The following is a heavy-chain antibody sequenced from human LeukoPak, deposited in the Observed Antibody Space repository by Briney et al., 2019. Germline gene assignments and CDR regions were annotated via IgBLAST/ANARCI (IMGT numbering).Heavy chain of an antibody. CDR3: ARAYGYEYNWFDP. Sequence: SETLSLTCTVSGGSISSYYWSWIRQPPGKGLEWIGYIYYSGSTNYNPSLKSRVTISVDTSKNQFSLKLSSVTAADTAVYYCARAYGYEYNWFDPWGQGTLVTVSS. CDR2: IYYSGST. CDR1: GGSISSYY. J-gene: IGHJ5*02. V-gene: IGHV4-59*08. D-gene: IGHD5-12*01.